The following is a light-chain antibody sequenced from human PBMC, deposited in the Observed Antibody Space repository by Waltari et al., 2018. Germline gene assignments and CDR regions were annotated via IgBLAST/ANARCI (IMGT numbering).Light chain of an antibody. CDR1: TSDGGGYNY. Sequence: SALTQPLSVSGSPGQSVTSSCTGTTSDGGGYNYVSWYQHHPGQAPKLMIFDVTQRPSGVPDRFSGSKSANTASLTISGLQAEDEADYYCCSFAGTYTWVFGGGTKVTVL. CDR2: DVT. CDR3: CSFAGTYTWV. V-gene: IGLV2-11*01. J-gene: IGLJ3*02.